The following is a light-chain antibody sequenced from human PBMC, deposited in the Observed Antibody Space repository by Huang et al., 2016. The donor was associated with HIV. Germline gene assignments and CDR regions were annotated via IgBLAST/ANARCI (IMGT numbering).Light chain of an antibody. V-gene: IGKV1-33*01. CDR3: QQYDNLYT. CDR2: HAS. J-gene: IGKJ2*01. Sequence: DIQMTQSTSSLSASVGDRVTITCQASQDIRNYLNWYQQKPGKAPKVLIYHASNLETGVPSRFSGNGSGTDFTFTISSLQPEDIATYYCQQYDNLYTFGQGTKLEIK. CDR1: QDIRNY.